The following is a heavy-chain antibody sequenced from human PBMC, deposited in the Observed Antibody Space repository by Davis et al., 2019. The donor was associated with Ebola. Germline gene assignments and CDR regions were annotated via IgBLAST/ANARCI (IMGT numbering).Heavy chain of an antibody. CDR3: ARGVWFGELNHYYYMDV. D-gene: IGHD3-10*01. J-gene: IGHJ6*03. Sequence: PGGSLRPSCPASGFTFSSYSMNWVRQAPGKGLEWVSSISSSTRYIYYADSVKGRFTISRDNAKNSLYLQMNSLRAEDTAVYYCARGVWFGELNHYYYMDVWGEGTTVTVSS. V-gene: IGHV3-21*01. CDR1: GFTFSSYS. CDR2: ISSSTRYI.